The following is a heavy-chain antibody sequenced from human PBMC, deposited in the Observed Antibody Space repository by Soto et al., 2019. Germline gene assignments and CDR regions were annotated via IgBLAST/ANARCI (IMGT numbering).Heavy chain of an antibody. CDR1: GGSISSYY. V-gene: IGHV4-39*01. CDR2: VYYSGST. J-gene: IGHJ4*02. CDR3: AGLGVRATVDY. D-gene: IGHD2-8*01. Sequence: SETLSLTCTVSGGSISSYYWAWIRQPPGKGLEWIGSVYYSGSTYYNPSLKSRVIISVDTSKNQFSLIQSSVSAADTAVYYCAGLGVRATVDYWGQGTLVTVSS.